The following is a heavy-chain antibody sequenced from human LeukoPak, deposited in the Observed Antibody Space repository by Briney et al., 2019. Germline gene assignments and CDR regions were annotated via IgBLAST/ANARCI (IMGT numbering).Heavy chain of an antibody. J-gene: IGHJ6*03. CDR1: GYTFTSYD. CDR3: ARVSSGWEDIYYYYYYMDV. CDR2: MNPNSGNT. Sequence: ASVEVSCKASGYTFTSYDINWVRQATGQGLEWMGWMNPNSGNTGYAQKFQGRVTITRNTSISTAYMELSSLRSEDTAVYYRARVSSGWEDIYYYYYYMDVWGKGTTVTVSS. V-gene: IGHV1-8*03. D-gene: IGHD6-19*01.